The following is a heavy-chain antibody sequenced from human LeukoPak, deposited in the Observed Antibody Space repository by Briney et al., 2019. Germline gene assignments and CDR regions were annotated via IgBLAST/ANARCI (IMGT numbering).Heavy chain of an antibody. V-gene: IGHV3-15*01. CDR2: VRMKSDGGTT. J-gene: IGHJ3*01. CDR1: GFTFSRAC. Sequence: PWESLRLSCAASGFTFSRACRNWVRQAPGKGLEWVGHVRMKSDGGTTEYAAPVKVRFTISRDDSKSYLQMTSLKTEDTALYYCTTGYASDWYAWGQGTMVTVSS. CDR3: TTGYASDWYA. D-gene: IGHD6-19*01.